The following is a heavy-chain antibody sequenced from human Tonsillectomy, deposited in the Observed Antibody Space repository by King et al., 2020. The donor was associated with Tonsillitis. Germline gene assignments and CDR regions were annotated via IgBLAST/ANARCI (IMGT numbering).Heavy chain of an antibody. D-gene: IGHD1-7*01. J-gene: IGHJ4*02. CDR3: ARLGXGTSXDH. Sequence: QLVQXXXEVKKPGASXKVSCKTSGXIXTKYYLHXVRQAPGQGLEWMGIIDPSAGSTVYAERFQGRLSVTRDTSTSTVYVELSSLRPDDTAIYFCARLGXGTSXDHWGXGTLVTVXS. V-gene: IGHV1-46*01. CDR1: GXIXTKYY. CDR2: IDPSAGST.